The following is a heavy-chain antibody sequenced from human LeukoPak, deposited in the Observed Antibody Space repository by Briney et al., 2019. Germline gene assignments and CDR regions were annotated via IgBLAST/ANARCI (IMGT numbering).Heavy chain of an antibody. Sequence: PGGSLTLSCAASGFTFSSYSMNWVRQAPGKGLEWVSSISSSSSYIYYADPVKGRFTISRDNAKNSLYLQMNSLRAEDTALYYCARDDYYHYSSGYSAGEDYWGQGTLVTVPS. CDR3: ARDDYYHYSSGYSAGEDY. J-gene: IGHJ4*02. V-gene: IGHV3-21*01. D-gene: IGHD3-22*01. CDR1: GFTFSSYS. CDR2: ISSSSSYI.